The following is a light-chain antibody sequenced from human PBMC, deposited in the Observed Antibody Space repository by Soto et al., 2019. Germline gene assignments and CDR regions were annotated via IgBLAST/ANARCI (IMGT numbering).Light chain of an antibody. CDR1: QSVSSN. CDR3: QQYNNWPLT. Sequence: EIVMTQSPATLSVSPGERATLSCRASQSVSSNLAWYQQKPGQAPRLLIYGASTSATVIPARFSGSGSGTEFTLTISSLQSEDFAGYYCQQYNNWPLTFGGGTKVEIK. V-gene: IGKV3-15*01. J-gene: IGKJ4*01. CDR2: GAS.